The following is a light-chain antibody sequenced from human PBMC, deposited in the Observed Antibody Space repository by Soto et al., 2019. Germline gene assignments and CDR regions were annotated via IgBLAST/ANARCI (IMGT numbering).Light chain of an antibody. V-gene: IGKV1-33*01. Sequence: DIQMTQSPSSLSASVGDRVTITCQASQDISNYLNWYQQKPGKAPKLLIYDASNLETGVPSRFSGSGSGTDFTFTISSLQPEDIATYYCRQYDNLPSGTFGQGTKVEIK. CDR3: RQYDNLPSGT. J-gene: IGKJ1*01. CDR2: DAS. CDR1: QDISNY.